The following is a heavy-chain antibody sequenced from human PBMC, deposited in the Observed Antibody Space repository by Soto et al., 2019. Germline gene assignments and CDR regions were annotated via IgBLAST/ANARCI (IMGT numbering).Heavy chain of an antibody. J-gene: IGHJ6*02. CDR1: GFTISDCY. D-gene: IGHD3-10*01. CDR3: AKDQEGSGSHWLGYNYYGMDV. CDR2: ISSVGTTT. V-gene: IGHV3-11*01. Sequence: GGSLRLSCEASGFTISDCYMSWIRQAPGKGLEWVSYISSVGTTTYYADSVKGRFSISMDNAKNSLYLQMNSLRAEDTAVYFCAKDQEGSGSHWLGYNYYGMDVWRQGTTVAVSS.